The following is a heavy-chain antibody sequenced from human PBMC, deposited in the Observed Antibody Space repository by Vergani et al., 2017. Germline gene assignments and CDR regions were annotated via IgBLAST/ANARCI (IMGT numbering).Heavy chain of an antibody. CDR2: ISWNSGSI. CDR3: AKDAYYYGSGSYGMDV. V-gene: IGHV3-9*01. D-gene: IGHD3-10*01. Sequence: EVQLVESGGGLVQPGRSLRLSCAASGFTFDDYALHWVRQAPGKGLEWVSGISWNSGSIGYADSVKGRFNISRDNAKNSLYLQMNSLRAEDTALYYCAKDAYYYGSGSYGMDVWGQGTTVTVSS. CDR1: GFTFDDYA. J-gene: IGHJ6*02.